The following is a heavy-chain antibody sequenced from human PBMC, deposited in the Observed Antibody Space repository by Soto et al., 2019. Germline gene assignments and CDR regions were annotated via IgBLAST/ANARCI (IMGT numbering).Heavy chain of an antibody. CDR2: INAGNGNT. CDR3: ARGSLDFITPGAFDI. CDR1: GYTFTSYY. V-gene: IGHV1-3*01. Sequence: ASVKVSCKASGYTFTSYYMHWVRQAPGQRLEWMGWINAGNGNTKYSQKFQGRVTITRDTSASTAYMELSGLISEDTAVYYCARGSLDFITPGAFDIWGQGTMVTVSS. D-gene: IGHD2-15*01. J-gene: IGHJ3*02.